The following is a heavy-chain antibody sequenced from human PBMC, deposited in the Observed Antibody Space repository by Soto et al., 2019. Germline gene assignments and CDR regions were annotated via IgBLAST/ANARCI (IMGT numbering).Heavy chain of an antibody. D-gene: IGHD6-13*01. CDR2: INAGNGNT. CDR1: GYTFTDHA. V-gene: IGHV1-3*01. J-gene: IGHJ4*02. CDR3: ARGPIAAVNFFDY. Sequence: ASVKVSCKTSGYTFTDHAIHWVRQAPGQRLEWMGWINAGNGNTRYLQKFQGRVTITRDTSASTAYMELSSLRSEDTAVFYRARGPIAAVNFFDYWGQGTLVTVSS.